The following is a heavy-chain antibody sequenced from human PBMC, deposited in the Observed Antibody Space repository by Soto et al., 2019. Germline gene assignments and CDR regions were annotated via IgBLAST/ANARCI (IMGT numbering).Heavy chain of an antibody. CDR3: ARDPYSGSYFDY. CDR2: IWYDGSNK. CDR1: GFTFSSYG. V-gene: IGHV3-33*01. J-gene: IGHJ4*02. D-gene: IGHD1-26*01. Sequence: GGSLRLSCAASGFTFSSYGMHWVRQAPGKGLEWVAVIWYDGSNKYYADSVKGRFTISRDNSKNTLYLQMNSLRAEDTAVYYCARDPYSGSYFDYWGQGTLVTVSS.